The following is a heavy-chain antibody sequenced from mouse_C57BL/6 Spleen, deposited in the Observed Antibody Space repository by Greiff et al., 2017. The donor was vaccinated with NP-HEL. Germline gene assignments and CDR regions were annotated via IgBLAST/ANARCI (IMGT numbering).Heavy chain of an antibody. CDR2: IYPGDGDT. D-gene: IGHD4-1*01. Sequence: VKLQESGPELVKPGASVKISCKASGYAFSSSWMNWVKQRPGKGLEWIGRIYPGDGDTNYNGKFKGKATLTADKSYSTAYMQLSSLTSEDSAVYFCARSELGRGAMDYWGQGTSVTVSS. CDR3: ARSELGRGAMDY. J-gene: IGHJ4*01. V-gene: IGHV1-82*01. CDR1: GYAFSSSW.